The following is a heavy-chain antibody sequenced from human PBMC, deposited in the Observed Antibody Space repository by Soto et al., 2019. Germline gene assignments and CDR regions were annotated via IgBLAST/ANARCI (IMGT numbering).Heavy chain of an antibody. V-gene: IGHV4-34*01. Sequence: SYTLFLPCPVYVASFSCYYWSWILQPPWKGLEWIGEINHSGITNYNPSLKSRFTISVDTSKNPFSLKLSSVTAADTALYDCAKEGRHWIVPVTPYLELWAKGT. CDR2: INHSGIT. J-gene: IGHJ4*01. D-gene: IGHD3-22*01. CDR1: VASFSCYY. CDR3: AKEGRHWIVPVTPYLEL.